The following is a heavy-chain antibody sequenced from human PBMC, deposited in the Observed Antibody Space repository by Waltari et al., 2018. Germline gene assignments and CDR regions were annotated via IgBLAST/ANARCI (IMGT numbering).Heavy chain of an antibody. J-gene: IGHJ4*01. V-gene: IGHV4-39*07. D-gene: IGHD2-15*01. CDR2: IFHNGAT. CDR1: GGSIDSSQYY. CDR3: TREIRDIVVVPSPGDY. Sequence: QLQLQESGPGLVKPSETLSLTCTVSGGSIDSSQYYWGWVRQPPGKALQWLATIFHNGATRYNPSLGSRVSISLDTSRNQFSVRLSSVSAADTAMYYCTREIRDIVVVPSPGDYWGQGTLVTVSS.